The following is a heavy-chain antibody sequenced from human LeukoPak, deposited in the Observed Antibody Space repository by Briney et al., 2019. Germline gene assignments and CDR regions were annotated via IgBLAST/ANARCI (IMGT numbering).Heavy chain of an antibody. D-gene: IGHD1-26*01. CDR3: ARGAGWELPVCIDY. V-gene: IGHV4-61*01. Sequence: SETLSLTCTVSGGSISSGSYYWSWIRQPPGKGLEWIGYIYYSGSTNYNPSLKSRVTISVDTSKNQFSLKLSSVTAADTAVYYCARGAGWELPVCIDYWGQGTLVTVSS. CDR1: GGSISSGSYY. CDR2: IYYSGST. J-gene: IGHJ4*02.